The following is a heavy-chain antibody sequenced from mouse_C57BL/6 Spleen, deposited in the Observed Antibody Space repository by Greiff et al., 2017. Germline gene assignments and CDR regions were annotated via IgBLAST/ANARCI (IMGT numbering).Heavy chain of an antibody. V-gene: IGHV3-8*01. CDR2: ISYSGST. CDR3: ARRDDYDVGAMDY. CDR1: GYSITSDY. J-gene: IGHJ4*01. Sequence: DVMLVESGPGLAKPSQTLSLTCSVTGYSITSDYWNWIRKFPGNKLEYMGYISYSGSTYYNPSLKSRISITRDTAKNQYYLQLNSVTTEDTATYYCARRDDYDVGAMDYWGQGTSVTVSS. D-gene: IGHD2-4*01.